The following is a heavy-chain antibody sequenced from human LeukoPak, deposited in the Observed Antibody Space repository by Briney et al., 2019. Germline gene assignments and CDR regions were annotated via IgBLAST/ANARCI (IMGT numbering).Heavy chain of an antibody. CDR2: IKQDGSEK. V-gene: IGHV3-7*01. CDR1: GFTFSSYW. J-gene: IGHJ4*02. CDR3: ARSPRVIGDSHFDY. Sequence: PGGSLRLSCAASGFTFSSYWMSWVRQAPGKGLEWVANIKQDGSEKYYVDSVKGRFTISRDNAKNSLYLQMNSLRAEVTAVYYCARSPRVIGDSHFDYWGQGTLVTVSS. D-gene: IGHD2-21*02.